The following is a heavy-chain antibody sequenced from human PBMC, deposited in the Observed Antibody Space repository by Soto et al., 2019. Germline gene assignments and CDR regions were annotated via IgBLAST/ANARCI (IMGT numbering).Heavy chain of an antibody. J-gene: IGHJ6*02. CDR2: IIPIYDKP. CDR1: GGTFTTYA. Sequence: QVQLVQSGAEVKKPGSSVRVSCQASGGTFTTYAFNWVRQAPGQGLEWMGGIIPIYDKPNYAPNFLGRVTIAADPSTSTAYMALTTLRSEDTAVYICARGNSGGYYSAMDVWGQGTTVTVSS. CDR3: ARGNSGGYYSAMDV. V-gene: IGHV1-69*01. D-gene: IGHD6-19*01.